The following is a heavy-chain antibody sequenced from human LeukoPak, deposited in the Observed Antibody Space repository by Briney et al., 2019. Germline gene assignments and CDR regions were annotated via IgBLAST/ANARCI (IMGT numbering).Heavy chain of an antibody. V-gene: IGHV3-30*18. CDR3: AKEIEGLYYDY. D-gene: IGHD3-22*01. CDR1: GFTFSNYG. CDR2: ISYDGSNK. Sequence: GGSLRLSCAASGFTFSNYGMHWVRQAPGKGLEWVAVISYDGSNKYYADSVKGRFTISRDNSKNTLYLQMDSLRAEDTAVYYCAKEIEGLYYDYWGQGNLVTVSS. J-gene: IGHJ4*02.